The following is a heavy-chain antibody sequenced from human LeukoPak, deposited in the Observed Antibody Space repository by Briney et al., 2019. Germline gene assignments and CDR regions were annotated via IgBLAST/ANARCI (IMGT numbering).Heavy chain of an antibody. V-gene: IGHV3-48*01. CDR2: ISSSSSTI. CDR1: GFTFRAYS. Sequence: PGGSLRLSCAASGFTFRAYSMNWVRQAPGKGLEWVSYISSSSSTIYYADSVKGRFTISRDTSMKTLYLQMNSLRAEDTAVYYCARVAVAGGYHYYGMDVWGQGTTVTVSS. D-gene: IGHD6-19*01. J-gene: IGHJ6*02. CDR3: ARVAVAGGYHYYGMDV.